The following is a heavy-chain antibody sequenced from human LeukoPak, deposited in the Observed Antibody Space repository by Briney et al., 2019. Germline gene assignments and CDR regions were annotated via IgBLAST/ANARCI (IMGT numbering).Heavy chain of an antibody. CDR1: GSSISSYY. V-gene: IGHV3-23*01. D-gene: IGHD2-2*02. CDR2: ISGSGGTT. CDR3: ARSVVPAAIDSWFDP. J-gene: IGHJ5*02. Sequence: ETLSLTCTVSGSSISSYYWSWVRQAPGKGLEWGSAISGSGGTTYYADSVKGRFTISRDNSKNTLYLQMNSLRAEDTAVYYCARSVVPAAIDSWFDPWGQGTLVTVSS.